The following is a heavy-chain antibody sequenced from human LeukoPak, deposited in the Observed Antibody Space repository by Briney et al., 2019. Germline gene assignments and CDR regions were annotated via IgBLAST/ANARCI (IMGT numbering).Heavy chain of an antibody. CDR1: GFTFSSYW. CDR2: IKQDGNEK. J-gene: IGHJ4*02. D-gene: IGHD6-13*01. CDR3: ARRWWQQLVVTLFDY. Sequence: GGSLRLSCAASGFTFSSYWMSWVRQTPGKGLEWVANIKQDGNEKYYVDSVKGRFTISRDNTKNSLYLQMNSLRAEDTAVYYCARRWWQQLVVTLFDYWGQGTLVTVSS. V-gene: IGHV3-7*01.